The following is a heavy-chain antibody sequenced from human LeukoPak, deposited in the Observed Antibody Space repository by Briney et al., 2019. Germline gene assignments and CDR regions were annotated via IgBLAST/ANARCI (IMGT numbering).Heavy chain of an antibody. CDR3: ARDGPLYGDYFDY. CDR1: GFTFSSYS. D-gene: IGHD4-17*01. Sequence: GGSLRLSCAASGFTFSSYSMNWVRQAPGKGLEWVSSISSSSSYIYYADSVKGRFTISRDNAKNSLYLQMNSLRAEDTAVYYCARDGPLYGDYFDYWGRGTLVTVSS. J-gene: IGHJ4*02. V-gene: IGHV3-21*01. CDR2: ISSSSSYI.